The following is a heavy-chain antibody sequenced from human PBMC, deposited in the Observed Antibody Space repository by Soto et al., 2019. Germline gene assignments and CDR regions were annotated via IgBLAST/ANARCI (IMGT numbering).Heavy chain of an antibody. D-gene: IGHD2-8*01. Sequence: GGAARLSWAASGFTFSRYWMHLVRQAPGKGLVWVSRMNRDGSSTSYADSVKGRFTISRDNAKNTLYLQMNSLRAEDTAVYYCARVLNGYYGMDVWGQGTTVTVSS. CDR3: ARVLNGYYGMDV. V-gene: IGHV3-74*01. CDR1: GFTFSRYW. CDR2: MNRDGSST. J-gene: IGHJ6*02.